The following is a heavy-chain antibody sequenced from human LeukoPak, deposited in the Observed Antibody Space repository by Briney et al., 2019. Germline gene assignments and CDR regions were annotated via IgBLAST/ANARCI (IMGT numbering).Heavy chain of an antibody. CDR2: ISYDGSNK. CDR1: GFTFSSYA. J-gene: IGHJ4*02. V-gene: IGHV3-30*04. D-gene: IGHD5-24*01. Sequence: GGSLRLSCAASGFTFSSYAMHWVRQAPGKGLEWVAVISYDGSNKYYADSVKGRFTISRDNSKNTLYLQMNSLRAEDTAVHYCARGAPRDGYNLADYWGQGTLVTVSS. CDR3: ARGAPRDGYNLADY.